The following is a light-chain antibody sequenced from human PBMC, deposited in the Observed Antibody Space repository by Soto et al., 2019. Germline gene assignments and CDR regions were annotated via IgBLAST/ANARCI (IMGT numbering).Light chain of an antibody. V-gene: IGKV1-5*01. CDR3: QQYISYWT. Sequence: DIQMTQSPSTLSASVGGRVTITCRASQSVGTWVAWYQQKPGKAPKLLIYDASSLESGVPSRFSGSGSGTEFTLTISSLQPEDFATYYCQQYISYWTFGQGTKVDIK. J-gene: IGKJ1*01. CDR1: QSVGTW. CDR2: DAS.